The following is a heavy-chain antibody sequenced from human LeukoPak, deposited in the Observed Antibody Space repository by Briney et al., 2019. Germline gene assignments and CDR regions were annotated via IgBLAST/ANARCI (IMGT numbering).Heavy chain of an antibody. V-gene: IGHV3-11*04. J-gene: IGHJ4*02. D-gene: IGHD3-3*01. CDR1: GFSLSDYY. Sequence: GGSLRLSCAASGFSLSDYYMSWIRQAPGKGLEWISYITNRGSTIFYADSVKGRFTISRDNAKNSLYLQMNSLRAEDTAVYYCARDDLSDFWSGYYRRTFDYWGQGTLVTVSS. CDR3: ARDDLSDFWSGYYRRTFDY. CDR2: ITNRGSTI.